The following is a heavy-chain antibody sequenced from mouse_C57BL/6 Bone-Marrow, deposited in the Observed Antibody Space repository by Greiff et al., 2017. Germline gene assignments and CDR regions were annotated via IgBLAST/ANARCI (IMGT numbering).Heavy chain of an antibody. CDR1: GYTFTDHT. J-gene: IGHJ4*01. CDR2: IYPRDGST. D-gene: IGHD2-4*01. CDR3: ARPDWDYAMDY. V-gene: IGHV1-78*01. Sequence: VKLQESDAELVKPGASVKISCKASGYTFTDHTIHWMKQRPEQGLEWIGYIYPRDGSTKYNEKFKGKATLTADKSSSTAYMQLNSLTSEDSAVYFCARPDWDYAMDYWGQGTSVTVSS.